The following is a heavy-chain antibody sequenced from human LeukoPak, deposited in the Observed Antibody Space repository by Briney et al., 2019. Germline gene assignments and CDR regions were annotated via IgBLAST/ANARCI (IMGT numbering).Heavy chain of an antibody. CDR3: AKDRDGYNPDC. CDR2: ISDSGTHI. J-gene: IGHJ4*02. D-gene: IGHD5-24*01. CDR1: GFTFSSYA. Sequence: GGSLRLSCAASGFTFSSYAMSWVRQAPGKGLEWVSSISDSGTHIYYADSVKGRFTISRDNSKNTVYLQMNSLRAEDTAVYYCAKDRDGYNPDCWGQGTLVSVSS. V-gene: IGHV3-23*01.